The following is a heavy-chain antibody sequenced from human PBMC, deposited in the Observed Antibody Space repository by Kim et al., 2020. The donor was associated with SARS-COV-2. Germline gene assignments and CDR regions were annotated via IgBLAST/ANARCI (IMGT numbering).Heavy chain of an antibody. V-gene: IGHV1-46*01. Sequence: TFARRFQGRVTVTSDTSTSTVSMEVTALGSEDTAIYYCARELSTTGGFDYWGQGTLVTVSS. D-gene: IGHD1-26*01. J-gene: IGHJ4*02. CDR3: ARELSTTGGFDY.